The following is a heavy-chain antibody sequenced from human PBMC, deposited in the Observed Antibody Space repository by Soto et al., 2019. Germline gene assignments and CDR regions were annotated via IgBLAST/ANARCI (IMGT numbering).Heavy chain of an antibody. CDR3: ARAYYYDSSGSNEADY. Sequence: SVKVSCKASGGTFSSYTISWVRQAPGQGLEWMGRIIPILGIANHAQKFQGRVTITADKSTSTAYMELSSLRSEDTAVYYCARAYYYDSSGSNEADYWGKGTLVTVSS. D-gene: IGHD3-22*01. CDR2: IIPILGIA. CDR1: GGTFSSYT. J-gene: IGHJ4*02. V-gene: IGHV1-69*02.